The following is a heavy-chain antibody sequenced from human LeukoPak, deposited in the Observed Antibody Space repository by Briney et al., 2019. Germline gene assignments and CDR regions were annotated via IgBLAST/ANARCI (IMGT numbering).Heavy chain of an antibody. CDR1: GGSISSGDYY. CDR3: ARRGSSSWYSGAFDY. CDR2: IYYSGST. Sequence: PSETLSLTCTVSGGSISSGDYYWSWIRQPPGKGLEWIGYIYYSGSTNYNPSLKSRVTISVDTSKNQFSLKLSSVTAADTAVYYCARRGSSSWYSGAFDYWGQGTLVTVSS. V-gene: IGHV4-30-4*01. J-gene: IGHJ4*02. D-gene: IGHD6-13*01.